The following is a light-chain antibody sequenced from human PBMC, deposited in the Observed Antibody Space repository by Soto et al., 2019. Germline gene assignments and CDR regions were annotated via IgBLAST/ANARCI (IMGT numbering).Light chain of an antibody. CDR1: SIGTNS. CDR2: DDS. J-gene: IGLJ2*01. V-gene: IGLV3-21*02. CDR3: QVWDTSSYHPMV. Sequence: SYELTQPPSVSLAPGQTARITCERNSIGTNSVHWYQQKPGQAPVLVIYDDSDRPSGIPERFSGSNSGNTATLTISRVEAGDEADYYCQVWDTSSYHPMVFGGGTQLTVL.